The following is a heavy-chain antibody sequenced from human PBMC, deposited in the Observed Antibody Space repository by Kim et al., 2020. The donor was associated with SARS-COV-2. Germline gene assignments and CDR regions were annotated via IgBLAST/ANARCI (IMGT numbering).Heavy chain of an antibody. CDR2: IYSDGSGT. D-gene: IGHD3-22*01. V-gene: IGHV3-74*01. Sequence: GGSLRLSCAASGFTFSSYWMRWVRQAPGKGLVWVSRIYSDGSGTSYADSVKGRFTISRDNAKNTLYLQMNSMRAEDTALYYCSRRAFDSSGTYYFDYWGQVTLVTVPS. CDR3: SRRAFDSSGTYYFDY. CDR1: GFTFSSYW. J-gene: IGHJ4*02.